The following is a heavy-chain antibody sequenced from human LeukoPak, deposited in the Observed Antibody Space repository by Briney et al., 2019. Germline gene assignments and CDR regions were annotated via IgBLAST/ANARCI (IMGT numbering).Heavy chain of an antibody. D-gene: IGHD1-26*01. CDR1: GYTFTRYG. Sequence: GASVKVSCKASGYTFTRYGISWVRQAPGQGLEWMGWLSTDNGDTNYAQNLQGRVTMTTDTSTSTAYMELRSLRSDDTAVYYCARSGRGTYYYFDLWGQGTLVTVSS. V-gene: IGHV1-18*01. CDR2: LSTDNGDT. J-gene: IGHJ4*02. CDR3: ARSGRGTYYYFDL.